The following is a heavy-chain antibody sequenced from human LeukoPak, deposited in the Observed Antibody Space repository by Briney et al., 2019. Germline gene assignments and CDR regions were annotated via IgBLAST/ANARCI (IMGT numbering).Heavy chain of an antibody. J-gene: IGHJ4*02. CDR3: ARDNNGLYYFDY. V-gene: IGHV1-18*01. CDR1: DYTFTTYG. Sequence: ASVKVSCKASDYTFTTYGVIWVRQAPGQGLEWMGWISTYNGNTNYAQKLQGRVTMTTDTSTSTAYLEVRSLRSDDTAVYYCARDNNGLYYFDYWGQGTLVTVSS. CDR2: ISTYNGNT. D-gene: IGHD3-16*01.